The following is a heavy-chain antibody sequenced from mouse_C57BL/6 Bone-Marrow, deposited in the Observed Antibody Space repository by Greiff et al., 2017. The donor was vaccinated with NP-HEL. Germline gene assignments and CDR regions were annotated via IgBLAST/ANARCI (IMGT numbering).Heavy chain of an antibody. CDR1: GYTFTSYG. V-gene: IGHV1-81*01. Sequence: VQLQQSGAELARPGASVKLSCKASGYTFTSYGISWVKQRTGQGLEWIGEIYPRSGNTYYNEKFKGQATLTADKSSSTAYMELRILTSEDSAVYFGARKVWLRYYFDYWGQGTTLTVSS. J-gene: IGHJ2*01. CDR3: ARKVWLRYYFDY. CDR2: IYPRSGNT. D-gene: IGHD2-10*02.